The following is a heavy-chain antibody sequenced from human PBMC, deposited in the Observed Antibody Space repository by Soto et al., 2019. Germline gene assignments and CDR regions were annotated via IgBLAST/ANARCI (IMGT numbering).Heavy chain of an antibody. CDR1: GFTFSTYG. CDR2: ISGRSSYI. CDR3: ARERYFYDGGGGMDV. Sequence: EVQLVESGGGLVKPGGSLRLSCAASGFTFSTYGMNWVRQSPGKGLEWVSSISGRSSYIYSADSLKGRFTISRDNAKNSVYLQMHSLRAEDTAVYYCARERYFYDGGGGMDVWGQGTTVIVSS. D-gene: IGHD3-22*01. J-gene: IGHJ6*02. V-gene: IGHV3-21*01.